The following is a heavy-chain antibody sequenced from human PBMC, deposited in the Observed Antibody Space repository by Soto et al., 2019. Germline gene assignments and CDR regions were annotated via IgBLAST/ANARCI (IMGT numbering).Heavy chain of an antibody. D-gene: IGHD3-3*01. CDR1: GGSISSXXXX. CDR2: IYYSGST. J-gene: IGHJ4*02. Sequence: QVQLQESGPGLVKPSQXLSLTCTVSGGSISSXXXXXXXXXXXPGKGLEWIGYIYYSGSTYYNPSLKSRVTISVDTSKNQFSLKLSSVTAADTAVYYCASTRFLEWLLYDYWGQGTLVTVSS. CDR3: ASTRFLEWLLYDY. V-gene: IGHV4-31*03.